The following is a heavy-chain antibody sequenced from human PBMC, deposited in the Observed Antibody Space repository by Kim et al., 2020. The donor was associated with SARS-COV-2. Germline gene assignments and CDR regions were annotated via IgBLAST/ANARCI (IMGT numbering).Heavy chain of an antibody. J-gene: IGHJ4*02. V-gene: IGHV3-48*03. D-gene: IGHD3-10*01. Sequence: TIYIADSVKGRFTISRDNAKTSLYLQMNSLRAEDTAVYYCAREHRELLDYWGQGTLVTVSS. CDR3: AREHRELLDY. CDR2: TI.